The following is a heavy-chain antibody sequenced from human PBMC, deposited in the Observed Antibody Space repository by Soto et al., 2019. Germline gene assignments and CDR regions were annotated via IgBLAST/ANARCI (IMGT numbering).Heavy chain of an antibody. D-gene: IGHD6-6*01. Sequence: SETLSLTCTVSGGSISSSSYYWGWIRQPPGKGLEWIGSIYYSGSTYYNPSLKSRVTISVDTSKNQFSLKLSSVTAADTAVYYCARVYSSSPLTTDYWGQGTLVTVSS. J-gene: IGHJ4*02. CDR3: ARVYSSSPLTTDY. CDR2: IYYSGST. CDR1: GGSISSSSYY. V-gene: IGHV4-39*01.